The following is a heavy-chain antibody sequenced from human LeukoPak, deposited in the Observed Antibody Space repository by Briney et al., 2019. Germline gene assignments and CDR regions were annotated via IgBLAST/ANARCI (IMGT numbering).Heavy chain of an antibody. D-gene: IGHD3-10*01. J-gene: IGHJ6*03. CDR3: ARVSNMVRGVITYYYYMDV. CDR1: GFTFSRYS. Sequence: GGSLRLSCAASGFTFSRYSMNWVRQAPGKGLEWVSYISSSGSTIYYADSVKGRFTISRDNAKNSLYLQMNSLRAEDTAVYYCARVSNMVRGVITYYYYMDVWGKGTTVTVS. V-gene: IGHV3-48*04. CDR2: ISSSGSTI.